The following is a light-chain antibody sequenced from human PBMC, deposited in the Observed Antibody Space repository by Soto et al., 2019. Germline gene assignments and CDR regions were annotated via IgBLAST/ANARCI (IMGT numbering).Light chain of an antibody. CDR3: QQLNSYLRT. J-gene: IGKJ4*01. CDR1: QSISSS. CDR2: AAS. Sequence: DIQMTQSPSSLSASVGDRVTITCRASQSISSSLSWYLQKPGKAPKLLIYAASTLQSGVPSRFSGSGSGTDFTLTISSLQPEDFATYYCQQLNSYLRTFGGGTKVDIK. V-gene: IGKV1-9*01.